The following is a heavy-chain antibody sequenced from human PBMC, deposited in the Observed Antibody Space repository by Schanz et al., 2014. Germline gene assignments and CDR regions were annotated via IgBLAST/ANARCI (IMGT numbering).Heavy chain of an antibody. V-gene: IGHV3-48*01. CDR1: GFTFSSYS. CDR3: AKDYRTGAIDY. D-gene: IGHD7-27*01. J-gene: IGHJ4*02. Sequence: EVQLVESGGGLVQPGGSLRLSCAASGFTFSSYSMNWVRQAPGKGLEWVSYISSSSSTIYYADSVKGRFTISRDNSDNTLFLQMNSLKAEDTAVYYCAKDYRTGAIDYWGQGTLVTVSS. CDR2: ISSSSSTI.